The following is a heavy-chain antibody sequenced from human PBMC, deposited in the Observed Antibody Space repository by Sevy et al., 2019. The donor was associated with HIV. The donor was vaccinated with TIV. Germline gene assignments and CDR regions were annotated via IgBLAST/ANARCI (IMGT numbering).Heavy chain of an antibody. J-gene: IGHJ4*02. CDR1: GFTFSSYA. CDR2: ISDSGGNT. Sequence: GGSLRLSCAASGFTFSSYAMSWVRQAPEKGLEWVSVISDSGGNTYYADSVKGRFTISRDNSRNTLYLQMNSLRAEDTAVYYCAKDPPTHNYYGSSGYFDKWGQGTLVTVSS. D-gene: IGHD3-22*01. V-gene: IGHV3-23*01. CDR3: AKDPPTHNYYGSSGYFDK.